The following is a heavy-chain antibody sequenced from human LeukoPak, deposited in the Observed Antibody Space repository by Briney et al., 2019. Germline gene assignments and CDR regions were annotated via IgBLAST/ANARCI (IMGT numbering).Heavy chain of an antibody. CDR3: VRGVLSPHDL. V-gene: IGHV4-30-4*08. J-gene: IGHJ4*02. D-gene: IGHD3-3*01. Sequence: SPSETLSLTCNVSGDSISSRSYYWGWIRQPPGKGLEWIGYIFYSGSTYYNPSLKSRGTISVDTSKNQFSLKLSSVTAADTAVYYCVRGVLSPHDLWGQGTLVTVSS. CDR2: IFYSGST. CDR1: GDSISSRSYY.